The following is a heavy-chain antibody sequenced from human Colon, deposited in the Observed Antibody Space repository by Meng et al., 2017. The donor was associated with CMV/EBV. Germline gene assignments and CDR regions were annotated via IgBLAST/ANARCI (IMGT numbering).Heavy chain of an antibody. D-gene: IGHD1-1*01. CDR1: GFTFSSYG. CDR2: IWYDGSNK. V-gene: IGHV3-33*01. J-gene: IGHJ4*02. CDR3: ARDLLSFQAGTRSYYFDH. Sequence: GESLKISCAASGFTFSSYGMHWVRQAPGKGLEWVAVIWYDGSNKYYADSVKGRFTISRDHSKNTLYLQMNSLRAEDTAVYYCARDLLSFQAGTRSYYFDHWGQGTLVTVSS.